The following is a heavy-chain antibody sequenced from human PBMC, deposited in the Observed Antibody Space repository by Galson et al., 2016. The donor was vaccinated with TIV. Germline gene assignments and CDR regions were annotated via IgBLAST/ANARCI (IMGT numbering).Heavy chain of an antibody. V-gene: IGHV4-34*01. CDR1: GGSFSEFY. Sequence: TLSLTCNVSGGSFSEFYWHWIRQSPGKRLEWIGDTNYRGSTDYNPSLEGRVTISVATSKNQFSLKLTSLSAADTAVYYCARGRGLSLWGQGTLVTVSA. J-gene: IGHJ4*02. CDR2: TNYRGST. CDR3: ARGRGLSL. D-gene: IGHD3-16*02.